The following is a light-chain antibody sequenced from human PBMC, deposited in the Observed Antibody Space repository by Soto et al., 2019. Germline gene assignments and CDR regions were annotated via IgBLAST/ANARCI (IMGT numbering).Light chain of an antibody. CDR1: SSDVGAYIY. V-gene: IGLV2-11*01. Sequence: QSVLTQPRSVSGSPGQSVTISCTGTSSDVGAYIYVSWYQQYPAKAPKVMIYDVGRRPSGVPDRFSGSKSGNTAPLTISGLQAEDEAVYFCCSYAGNKTVVFGGGTKLTVL. CDR2: DVG. J-gene: IGLJ3*02. CDR3: CSYAGNKTVV.